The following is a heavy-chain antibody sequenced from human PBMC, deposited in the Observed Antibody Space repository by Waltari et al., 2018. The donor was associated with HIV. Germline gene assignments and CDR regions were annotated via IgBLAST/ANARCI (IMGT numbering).Heavy chain of an antibody. CDR3: ARQGLVDYYDSSGSIPATWYYGMDV. CDR1: GGSISSYY. D-gene: IGHD3-22*01. CDR2: IYYSGST. V-gene: IGHV4-59*08. Sequence: QVQLQESGPGLVKPSETLSLTCTVSGGSISSYYWSWIRQPPGKGLEWIGYIYYSGSTNYIPARKSRVTISVDTSKNQFSLKLSSVTAADTAVYYCARQGLVDYYDSSGSIPATWYYGMDVWGQVTTVTVSS. J-gene: IGHJ6*02.